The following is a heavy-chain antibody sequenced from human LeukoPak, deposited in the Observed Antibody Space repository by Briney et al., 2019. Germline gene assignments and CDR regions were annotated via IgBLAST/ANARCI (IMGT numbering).Heavy chain of an antibody. J-gene: IGHJ4*02. D-gene: IGHD3-22*01. CDR1: GFTFSDYH. Sequence: GGSLRLSCAASGFTFSDYHMTWICQAPGKGLEWVSYISGSSIYTRYADSVKGRFTISRDNAKNSLYLQMNSLRAEDTALYYCVRDISGYYFDYWSQGTLVTVSS. V-gene: IGHV3-11*05. CDR3: VRDISGYYFDY. CDR2: ISGSSIYT.